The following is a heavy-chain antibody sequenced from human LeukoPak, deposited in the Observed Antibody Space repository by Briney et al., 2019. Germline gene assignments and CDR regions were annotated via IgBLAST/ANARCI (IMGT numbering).Heavy chain of an antibody. V-gene: IGHV4-39*02. J-gene: IGHJ4*02. CDR2: IYYSGST. D-gene: IGHD3-10*01. CDR1: GGSISSSSYY. CDR3: ASEYGTITMVRGVINY. Sequence: PSETLSLTCTVSGGSISSSSYYWGWIRQPPGKGLEWIGSIYYSGSTYYNPSLKSRVTISVDTSKNHFSLKLSSVTAADTAVYYCASEYGTITMVRGVINYWGQGTLVTVSS.